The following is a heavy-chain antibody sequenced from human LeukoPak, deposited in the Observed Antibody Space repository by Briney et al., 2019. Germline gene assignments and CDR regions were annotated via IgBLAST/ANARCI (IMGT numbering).Heavy chain of an antibody. CDR2: IKQDGSEK. CDR3: ARHNSLWGY. J-gene: IGHJ4*02. D-gene: IGHD4-23*01. Sequence: PGGSLRLSCAASGFTFSNYWMSWVRQAPGKGLEWVANIKQDGSEKYYVDSVKGRFTISRDNAKNSLYLQMNSLRAEDTAQYYCARHNSLWGYWGQGTLVTVSS. V-gene: IGHV3-7*04. CDR1: GFTFSNYW.